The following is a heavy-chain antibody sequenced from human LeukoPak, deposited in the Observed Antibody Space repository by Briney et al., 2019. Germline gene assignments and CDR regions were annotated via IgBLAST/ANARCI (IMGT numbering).Heavy chain of an antibody. CDR2: MNPNSGNT. D-gene: IGHD3-10*01. CDR1: GYTFTSYD. V-gene: IGHV1-8*01. CDR3: ARGYTMVRGVIINWFDP. Sequence: ASVKVSYKASGYTFTSYDINWVRQATGQGLEWMGWMNPNSGNTGYAQKFQGRVTMTRNTSISTAYMELSSLRSEDTAVYYCARGYTMVRGVIINWFDPWGQGTLVTVSS. J-gene: IGHJ5*02.